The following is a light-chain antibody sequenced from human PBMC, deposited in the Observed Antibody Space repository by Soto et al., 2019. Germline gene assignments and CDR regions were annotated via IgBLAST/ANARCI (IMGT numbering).Light chain of an antibody. J-gene: IGKJ1*01. V-gene: IGKV3-20*01. CDR3: QPYGG. CDR2: SAS. CDR1: QSVSSSH. Sequence: EILLTQSPCTLSLSPGERATLSCRASQSVSSSHLAWYQQKPGQAPRLLIYSASSRATGIPDRFSGSGSGTDFTLTISRLEPEDFAVYYCQPYGGFGQGTKVDIK.